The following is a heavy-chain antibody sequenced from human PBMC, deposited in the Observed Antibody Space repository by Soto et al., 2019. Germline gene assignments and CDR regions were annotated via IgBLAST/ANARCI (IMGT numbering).Heavy chain of an antibody. D-gene: IGHD6-19*01. CDR1: GGSISSYY. V-gene: IGHV4-4*07. J-gene: IGHJ5*02. CDR2: IYTSGST. CDR3: ARSSGFYSRNWFDP. Sequence: SETLSLTCTVSGGSISSYYWSWIRQPAGKGLEWIGRIYTSGSTNYNPSLKSRVTMSVDTSKNQFSLKLSSVTTADTAVYYCARSSGFYSRNWFDPWGQGTLVTV.